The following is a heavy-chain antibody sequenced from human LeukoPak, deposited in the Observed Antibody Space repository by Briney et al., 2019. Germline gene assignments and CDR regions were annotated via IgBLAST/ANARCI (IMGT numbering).Heavy chain of an antibody. CDR3: ASGYYSGWYIPYY. Sequence: PGGSLRLSCAASGFTFSTSWMIWVRQAPGKGLVWVANIKEDGSEKYYVDSVKGRFTIPRDNAKNSLYLQMNSLRAEDTAVYYCASGYYSGWYIPYYWGQGTLVTVSS. CDR2: IKEDGSEK. CDR1: GFTFSTSW. D-gene: IGHD6-19*01. V-gene: IGHV3-7*01. J-gene: IGHJ4*02.